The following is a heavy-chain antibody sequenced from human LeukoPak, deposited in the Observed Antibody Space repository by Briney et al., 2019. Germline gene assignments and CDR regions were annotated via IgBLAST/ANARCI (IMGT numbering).Heavy chain of an antibody. CDR2: MNPNSGNT. CDR3: ARRAGYCSGGSCYQVDV. CDR1: GYTFTSYD. J-gene: IGHJ6*02. V-gene: IGHV1-8*01. Sequence: ASVKVSCKASGYTFTSYDINWVRQATGQGLKWMGWMNPNSGNTGYAQKFLGRVTMTRNTSISTAYMELSSLRSEDTAVYYCARRAGYCSGGSCYQVDVWGQGTTVIVSS. D-gene: IGHD2-15*01.